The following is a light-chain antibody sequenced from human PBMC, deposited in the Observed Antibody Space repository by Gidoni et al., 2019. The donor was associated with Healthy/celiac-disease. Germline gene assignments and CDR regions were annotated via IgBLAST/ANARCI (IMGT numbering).Light chain of an antibody. Sequence: IVMTHSPATLSVSPGERATLSCRATPSVSSNLAWYQQKPGQAPRLLIYGASTRATGIPARFSGSGSGTEFTLTISSLQSEDFAVYYCQQYNNWPRTFGQGTKVEIK. CDR2: GAS. CDR3: QQYNNWPRT. V-gene: IGKV3-15*01. J-gene: IGKJ1*01. CDR1: PSVSSN.